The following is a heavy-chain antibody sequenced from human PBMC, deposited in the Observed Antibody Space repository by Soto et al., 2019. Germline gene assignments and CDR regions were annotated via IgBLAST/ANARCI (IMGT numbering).Heavy chain of an antibody. Sequence: PGGSLRLSCAASGFTFSSYAMSWVRQAPGKGLEWVSGISGSGSNTYYADSVKGRFTISRDNFKSTLFLQMNSLRAEDTAVYYCAKLRYGVAHNHFDCWGQGTLVTVSS. CDR3: AKLRYGVAHNHFDC. J-gene: IGHJ4*02. V-gene: IGHV3-23*01. D-gene: IGHD1-1*01. CDR2: ISGSGSNT. CDR1: GFTFSSYA.